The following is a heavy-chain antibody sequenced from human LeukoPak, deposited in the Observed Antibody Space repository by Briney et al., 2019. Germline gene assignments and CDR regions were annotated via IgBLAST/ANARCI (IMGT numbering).Heavy chain of an antibody. CDR1: GFTFNNYG. CDR3: AKEGFDS. V-gene: IGHV3-30*18. J-gene: IGHJ4*02. Sequence: GGSLRLSCAASGFTFNNYGMHWVRQAPGKGLEWVAVISYDGRNIHYPDSVKGRFTISRDNSKNTLYLQMNSLRAEDTAVYYCAKEGFDSWGQGTLVTVSS. CDR2: ISYDGRNI.